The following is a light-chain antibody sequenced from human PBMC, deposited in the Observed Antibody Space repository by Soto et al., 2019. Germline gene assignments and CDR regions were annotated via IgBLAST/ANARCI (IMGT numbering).Light chain of an antibody. Sequence: EIVLTQSPATLSVSQGERASLSCRASGSVSSNLAWYQQKPSQAPRLLIYNSFTRATGIPARVSGSGSGTEFTLTISSLQFEDFAVYYCQQYNEWPLTFGGGTKVEIK. CDR1: GSVSSN. J-gene: IGKJ4*01. CDR3: QQYNEWPLT. V-gene: IGKV3-15*01. CDR2: NSF.